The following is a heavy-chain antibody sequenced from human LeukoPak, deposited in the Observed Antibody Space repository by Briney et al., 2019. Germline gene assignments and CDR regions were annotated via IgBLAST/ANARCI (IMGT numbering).Heavy chain of an antibody. Sequence: SETLSLTCTVSGYSISSGYYWGWIRQPPGKGLEWIGSIYHSGSTYYNPSLKSRVTISVDTSKNQFSLRLSSVTAADTAVYYCARMSSSWAVIDYWGQGTLVTVSS. V-gene: IGHV4-38-2*02. CDR2: IYHSGST. CDR3: ARMSSSWAVIDY. CDR1: GYSISSGYY. D-gene: IGHD6-13*01. J-gene: IGHJ4*02.